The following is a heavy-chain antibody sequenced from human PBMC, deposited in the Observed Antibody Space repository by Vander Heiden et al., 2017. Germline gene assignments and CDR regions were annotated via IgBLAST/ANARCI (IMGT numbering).Heavy chain of an antibody. CDR3: AKDLGYYDSRGYFDL. J-gene: IGHJ5*02. Sequence: QVQLVESGGGVVQPGRYLRLSCAASGFIFSSYGIHWVRQAPREGLEWVAIISYDGSDKNYADSVKGRFTGSRDNSRNTLFLQMNSLRAEDTAVYYCAKDLGYYDSRGYFDLWGQGTSVTVSS. CDR2: ISYDGSDK. V-gene: IGHV3-30*18. D-gene: IGHD3-22*01. CDR1: GFIFSSYG.